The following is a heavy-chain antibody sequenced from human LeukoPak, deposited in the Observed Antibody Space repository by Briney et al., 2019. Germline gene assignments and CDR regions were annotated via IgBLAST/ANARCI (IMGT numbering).Heavy chain of an antibody. J-gene: IGHJ3*02. D-gene: IGHD1-26*01. CDR3: AKVESSEWEPYAFDI. CDR1: GFTFSSYA. Sequence: GGSLRLSCAASGFTFSSYAMGWVRQAPGKGLEWVSAISGSGGSTYYADSVKGRFTISRDNSKNTLYLQMNSLRAEDTAVYYCAKVESSEWEPYAFDIWGQGTMVTVSS. CDR2: ISGSGGST. V-gene: IGHV3-23*01.